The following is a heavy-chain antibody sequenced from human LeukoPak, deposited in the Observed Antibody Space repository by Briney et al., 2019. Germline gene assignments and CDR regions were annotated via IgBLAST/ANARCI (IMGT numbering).Heavy chain of an antibody. CDR1: GYTLTDYY. CDR3: ARDIGGSYFDY. Sequence: ASVKVSCKASGYTLTDYYMHWVRQAPGQGLEWMGRINPNSGGTNYAQKFQGRVTMTRDTSISTVYMELSRLRSDDTAVYYCARDIGGSYFDYWGQGTLVTVSS. V-gene: IGHV1-2*06. D-gene: IGHD1-26*01. CDR2: INPNSGGT. J-gene: IGHJ4*02.